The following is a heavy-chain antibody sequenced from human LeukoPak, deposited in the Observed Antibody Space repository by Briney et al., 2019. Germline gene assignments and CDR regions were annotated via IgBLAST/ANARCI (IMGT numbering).Heavy chain of an antibody. V-gene: IGHV4-59*08. CDR3: ARHSPATAIPYYFDY. CDR2: IYYSGST. J-gene: IGHJ4*02. D-gene: IGHD2-2*02. CDR1: GGSISSYY. Sequence: SETLSLTCTVSGGSISSYYCSWIRQPPGKGLEWIGYIYYSGSTNYNPSLKSRVTISVDTSKNQFSLKLSSVTAADTAVYYCARHSPATAIPYYFDYWGQGTLVTVSS.